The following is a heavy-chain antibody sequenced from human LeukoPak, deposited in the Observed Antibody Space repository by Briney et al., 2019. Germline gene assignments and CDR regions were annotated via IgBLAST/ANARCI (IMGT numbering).Heavy chain of an antibody. CDR1: GFTFSSYG. CDR3: ARVDYDSSGYYYYGY. J-gene: IGHJ4*02. CDR2: ISYDGSNK. D-gene: IGHD3-22*01. V-gene: IGHV3-30*03. Sequence: SGGSLRLSCAASGFTFSSYGMHWVRQAPGKGLEWVAVISYDGSNKYYADSVKGRFTISRDNSKNTLYLQMNSLRAEDTAVYYCARVDYDSSGYYYYGYWGQGTLVTVSS.